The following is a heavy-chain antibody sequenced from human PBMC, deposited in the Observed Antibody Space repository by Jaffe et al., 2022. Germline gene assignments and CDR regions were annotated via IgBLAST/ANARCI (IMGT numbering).Heavy chain of an antibody. CDR1: GFTFDDYA. Sequence: EVQLVESGGGLVQPGRSLRLSCAASGFTFDDYAMHWVRQAPGKGLEWVSGISWNSGSIGYADSVKGRFTISRDNAKNSLYLQMNSLRAEDTALYYCAKGLHGDWADAFDIWGQGTMVTVSS. J-gene: IGHJ3*02. D-gene: IGHD4-17*01. CDR2: ISWNSGSI. CDR3: AKGLHGDWADAFDI. V-gene: IGHV3-9*01.